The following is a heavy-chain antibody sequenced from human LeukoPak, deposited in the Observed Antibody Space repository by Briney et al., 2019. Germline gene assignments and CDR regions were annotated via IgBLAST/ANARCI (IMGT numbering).Heavy chain of an antibody. Sequence: ASVKVSCKASGYTFTGYYMHWVRQAPGQGLEWMGWINPNSGGTNYAQKFQGRVTMTRDTSISTAYMELSRLRSDDTAVYYCARDRTSGWYSFDPWGQGTLVTVSS. CDR3: ARDRTSGWYSFDP. V-gene: IGHV1-2*02. J-gene: IGHJ5*02. D-gene: IGHD6-19*01. CDR1: GYTFTGYY. CDR2: INPNSGGT.